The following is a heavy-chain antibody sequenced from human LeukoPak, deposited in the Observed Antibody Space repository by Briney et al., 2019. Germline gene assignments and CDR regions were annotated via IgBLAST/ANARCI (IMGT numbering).Heavy chain of an antibody. CDR1: GYTFTSYD. V-gene: IGHV1-8*01. CDR2: MNPNSGNT. J-gene: IGHJ3*02. D-gene: IGHD7-27*01. Sequence: ASVKVSCKASGYTFTSYDINWVRQATGQGLEWMGWMNPNSGNTGYAQKFQGRVTMTRKTSISTAYMALSSLRSEDPAVYYCARTGWGSDAFDIWGQGTMVTVSS. CDR3: ARTGWGSDAFDI.